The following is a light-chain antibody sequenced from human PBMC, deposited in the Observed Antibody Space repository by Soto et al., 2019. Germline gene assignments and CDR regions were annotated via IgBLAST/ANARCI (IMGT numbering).Light chain of an antibody. V-gene: IGKV3-20*01. Sequence: EVVLTQSPGTLSLSPGERATLSCRTSQSVSSSYLAWYQQKPGQAPRLLIYDASSRATGIPDRFSGNGSGTDFTLTISRLEPEDFAVYYCQQCGSSRWTFGQGTKVEFK. CDR2: DAS. J-gene: IGKJ1*01. CDR1: QSVSSSY. CDR3: QQCGSSRWT.